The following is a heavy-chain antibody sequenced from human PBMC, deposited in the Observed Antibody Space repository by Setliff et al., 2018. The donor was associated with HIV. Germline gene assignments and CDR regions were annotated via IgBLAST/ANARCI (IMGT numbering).Heavy chain of an antibody. CDR3: AREIPYSYGGRGHPL. Sequence: SETLSLTCAVSGASISSGSYYWSWIRQPPGMGLEWIGEVNRGRRTNYNSSLKSRVTISIDTSRNQFSLTVSSVTAADTAVYYCAREIPYSYGGRGHPLWGQGTLVTVSS. CDR1: GASISSGSYY. J-gene: IGHJ4*02. D-gene: IGHD3-22*01. CDR2: VNRGRRT. V-gene: IGHV4-39*07.